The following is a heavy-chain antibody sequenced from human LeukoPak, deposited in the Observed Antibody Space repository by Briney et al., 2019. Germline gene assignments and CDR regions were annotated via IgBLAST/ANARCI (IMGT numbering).Heavy chain of an antibody. J-gene: IGHJ4*02. V-gene: IGHV3-23*01. CDR2: ISGSGGST. Sequence: GGSLRLSCAASGFTFSSYAMSWVRQAPGRGLEWVSAISGSGGSTYYADSVKGRFTISRDNSKNTLYLQMNSLRAEDTAVYYCAKDPENSSGWYWGYWGQGTLVTVSS. D-gene: IGHD6-19*01. CDR1: GFTFSSYA. CDR3: AKDPENSSGWYWGY.